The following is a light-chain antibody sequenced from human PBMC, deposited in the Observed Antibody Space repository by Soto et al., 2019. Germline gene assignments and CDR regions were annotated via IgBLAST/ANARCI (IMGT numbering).Light chain of an antibody. CDR2: TAS. CDR3: QQYYTYPQA. V-gene: IGKV1-8*01. Sequence: AIRMTQSPSSLSASTGDRVTITCRASQDISTYLAWYQQKPGKAPKVLIYTASTLHSGVPSRFSGSGSGTDFTLTISSLQSEDFATDYCQQYYTYPQAFGGGTKVEI. J-gene: IGKJ4*01. CDR1: QDISTY.